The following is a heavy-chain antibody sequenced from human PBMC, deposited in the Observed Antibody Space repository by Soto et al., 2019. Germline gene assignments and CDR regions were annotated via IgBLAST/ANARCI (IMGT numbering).Heavy chain of an antibody. V-gene: IGHV1-69*13. CDR3: ARRGLGRTAMASHSYYGMDG. CDR1: GGTFSSYA. CDR2: IIPIFGTA. J-gene: IGHJ6*04. D-gene: IGHD5-18*01. Sequence: SVKVSCKASGGTFSSYAISWVRQAPGQGLEWMGGIIPIFGTANYAQKFQGRVTITADESTSTAYMELSSLRSEDTAVYYCARRGLGRTAMASHSYYGMDGWGKGTTVTVYS.